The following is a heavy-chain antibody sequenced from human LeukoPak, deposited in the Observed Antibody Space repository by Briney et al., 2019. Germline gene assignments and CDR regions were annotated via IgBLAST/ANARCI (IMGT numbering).Heavy chain of an antibody. CDR3: ARYLNPVTNSGGADY. CDR2: IYYSGST. D-gene: IGHD4-17*01. Sequence: SQTLSLTCTVSGGSISSSSYYWGWIRQPPGKGLEWIGSIYYSGSTYYNPSLKSRVTISVDTSKNQFSLKLSSVTAADTAVYYCARYLNPVTNSGGADYWGQGTLVTVSS. CDR1: GGSISSSSYY. J-gene: IGHJ4*02. V-gene: IGHV4-39*01.